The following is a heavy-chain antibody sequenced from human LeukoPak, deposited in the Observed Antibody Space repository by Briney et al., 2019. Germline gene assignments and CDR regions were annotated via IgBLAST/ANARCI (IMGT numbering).Heavy chain of an antibody. D-gene: IGHD6-19*01. CDR1: GYTFTSYA. Sequence: GASVKVSCKASGYTFTSYAMHWVRQAPGQRLEWMGWINAGNGNTKYSQKFQGRVTITRDTSASTAYMELSSLRSEDTAVYYCARSGYSSGWYLHLVFDYWGQGTLVTVSS. V-gene: IGHV1-3*01. CDR3: ARSGYSSGWYLHLVFDY. CDR2: INAGNGNT. J-gene: IGHJ4*02.